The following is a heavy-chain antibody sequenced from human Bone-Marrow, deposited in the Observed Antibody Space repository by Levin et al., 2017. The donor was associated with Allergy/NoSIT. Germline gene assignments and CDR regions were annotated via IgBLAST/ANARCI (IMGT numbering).Heavy chain of an antibody. D-gene: IGHD1-26*01. Sequence: GGSLRLSCAASGFTFTNAWMSWVRQAPGKGLEWVGRIRSKTDGGTTDYAAPVKGRFTISRDDSKNMLYLQMNSLYTEDTAIYYCTAVQVWGGIGWFDPWGQGTLVTVSS. CDR3: TAVQVWGGIGWFDP. J-gene: IGHJ5*02. V-gene: IGHV3-15*01. CDR1: GFTFTNAW. CDR2: IRSKTDGGTT.